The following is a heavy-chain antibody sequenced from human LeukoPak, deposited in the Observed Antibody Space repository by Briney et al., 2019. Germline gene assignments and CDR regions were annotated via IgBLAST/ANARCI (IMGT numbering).Heavy chain of an antibody. Sequence: SETLSLTCTVSGGSISSSSYSWGWVRQPPGKGLEWIGSIYYSGSTYYNPSLKSRVTISVDTSKNHFSLKLSSVTAADTAVYYCARHECGYCSSTSCYYERLSHDNWFDPWGQGTLVTVSS. D-gene: IGHD2-2*01. CDR1: GGSISSSSYS. CDR2: IYYSGST. V-gene: IGHV4-39*01. CDR3: ARHECGYCSSTSCYYERLSHDNWFDP. J-gene: IGHJ5*02.